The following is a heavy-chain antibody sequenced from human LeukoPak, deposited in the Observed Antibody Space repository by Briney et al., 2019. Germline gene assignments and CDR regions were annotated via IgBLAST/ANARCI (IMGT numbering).Heavy chain of an antibody. D-gene: IGHD1-14*01. CDR2: ISSSGSTI. V-gene: IGHV3-48*03. CDR3: AKPDRDYYYMDV. J-gene: IGHJ6*03. Sequence: GGSLRLSCAASGFTFSSYEMNWVRQAPGKGLEWVSYISSSGSTIYYADSVKGRFTISRDNSKNTLYLQMNSLRAEDTAVYYCAKPDRDYYYMDVWGKGTTVTISS. CDR1: GFTFSSYE.